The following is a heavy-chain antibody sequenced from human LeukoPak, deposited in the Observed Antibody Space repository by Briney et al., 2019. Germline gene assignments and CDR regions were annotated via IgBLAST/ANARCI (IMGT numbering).Heavy chain of an antibody. V-gene: IGHV3-23*01. J-gene: IGHJ4*02. Sequence: PGGSLKLSCAASGFTFSSFVMSWVRQAPGKGLEWVSSIGGSGGGTYYADSVKGRFTISRDNSKNTLYLLMNSLRGDDTAVYYCAKISGSGSSHSDYWGQGTLVTVSS. CDR1: GFTFSSFV. CDR3: AKISGSGSSHSDY. CDR2: IGGSGGGT. D-gene: IGHD3-10*01.